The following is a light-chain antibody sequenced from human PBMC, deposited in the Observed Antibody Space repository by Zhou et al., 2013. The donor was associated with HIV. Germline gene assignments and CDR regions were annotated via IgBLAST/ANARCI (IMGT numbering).Light chain of an antibody. CDR1: QSISTN. Sequence: EIVMTQSPATLSVSPGERATLSCRASQSISTNLAWYQQKPGQAPRLLIYGAITRATGIPARFSGSRSGTEFTLTISSMQSEDSAVYYCQQYNDWPRTFGQGTKLEIK. CDR2: GAI. CDR3: QQYNDWPRT. V-gene: IGKV3-15*01. J-gene: IGKJ2*01.